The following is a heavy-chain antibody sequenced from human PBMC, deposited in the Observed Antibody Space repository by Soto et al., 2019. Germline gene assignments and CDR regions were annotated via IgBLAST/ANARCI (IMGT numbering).Heavy chain of an antibody. CDR3: ARGQRFSDWFDP. D-gene: IGHD3-3*01. J-gene: IGHJ5*02. CDR1: GGTLSGYY. Sequence: LSLTCTVTGGTLSGYYWTWIRQSAGGGLEWIGRIYSSGSTNYNPSLKSRVTISLDTSMSHFSLRLRSVSAADTAVYYCARGQRFSDWFDPWGQGTLVTVSS. CDR2: IYSSGST. V-gene: IGHV4-4*07.